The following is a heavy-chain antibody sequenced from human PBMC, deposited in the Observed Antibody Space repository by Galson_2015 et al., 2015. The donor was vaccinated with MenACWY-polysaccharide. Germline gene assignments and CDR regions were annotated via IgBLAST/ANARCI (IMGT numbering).Heavy chain of an antibody. CDR2: MNPNSGNT. CDR1: GYTFGSRD. Sequence: SVKVSCKASGYTFGSRDINWVRQATGQGLEWMGWMNPNSGNTGHAQKFKGRVTMTRNTSITTAYMELSSLRSEDTAVYYCARGSHYSYYYMDVWGKGTTVIVSS. V-gene: IGHV1-8*01. J-gene: IGHJ6*03. CDR3: ARGSHYSYYYMDV.